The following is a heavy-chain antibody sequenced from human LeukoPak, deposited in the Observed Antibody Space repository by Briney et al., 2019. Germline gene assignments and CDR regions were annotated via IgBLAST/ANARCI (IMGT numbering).Heavy chain of an antibody. Sequence: SETLSLTCTVSGGSISSSYWSWIRQPPGKGLEWIGYIYYSGSTNYNPSLKSRVTISVDTSKNQFSLKLSSVTAADTAVYYCARDRRGRGFDPWGQGTLVTVSS. CDR3: ARDRRGRGFDP. J-gene: IGHJ5*02. CDR2: IYYSGST. CDR1: GGSISSSY. D-gene: IGHD3-10*01. V-gene: IGHV4-59*01.